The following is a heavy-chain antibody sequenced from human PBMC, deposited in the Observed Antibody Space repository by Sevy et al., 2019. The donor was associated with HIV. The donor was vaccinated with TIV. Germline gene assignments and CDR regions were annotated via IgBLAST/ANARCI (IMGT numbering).Heavy chain of an antibody. Sequence: GGSLRLSCTASGFTFGDYYMSWIRQAPGKGLEWVSYISSTGSTIYYADSVKGRFTISRDNAKNSLYLQMNSLRAEDTAVYYCARVYYYDSSGRDYWGQGTLVTVSS. J-gene: IGHJ4*02. CDR1: GFTFGDYY. D-gene: IGHD3-22*01. V-gene: IGHV3-11*01. CDR2: ISSTGSTI. CDR3: ARVYYYDSSGRDY.